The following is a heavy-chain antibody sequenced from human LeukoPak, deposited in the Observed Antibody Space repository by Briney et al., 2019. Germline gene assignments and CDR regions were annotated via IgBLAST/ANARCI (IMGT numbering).Heavy chain of an antibody. J-gene: IGHJ5*02. CDR1: GGSFTSYY. CDR2: IYYSGST. D-gene: IGHD6-6*01. CDR3: AVSAAALFDP. Sequence: PSETLSLTCTVSGGSFTSYYWSWFRQPPGKGLEWIGYIYYSGSTNHNPSLKSRVTMSVDTSKNQISLKLTSVTAADTAVYYCAVSAAALFDPWGQGTLVTVSS. V-gene: IGHV4-59*12.